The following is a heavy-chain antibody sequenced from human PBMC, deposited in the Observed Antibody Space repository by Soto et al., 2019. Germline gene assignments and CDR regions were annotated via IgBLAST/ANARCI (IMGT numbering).Heavy chain of an antibody. CDR1: GFTFSDHY. CDR3: ARDQREGLNYGMDV. CDR2: ISSSGSTI. Sequence: NLGGSLRLSCTASGFTFSDHYMSWIRQAPGKGLEWVSHISSSGSTIYFADSMKGRFTMSRDNAKNSVHLQMNSLRVEDTAVYYCARDQREGLNYGMDVWGQGTTVTVSS. J-gene: IGHJ6*02. D-gene: IGHD6-25*01. V-gene: IGHV3-11*01.